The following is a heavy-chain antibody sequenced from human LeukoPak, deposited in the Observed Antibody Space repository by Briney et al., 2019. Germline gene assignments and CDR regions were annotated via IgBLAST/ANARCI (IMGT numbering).Heavy chain of an antibody. V-gene: IGHV3-23*01. J-gene: IGHJ4*02. CDR1: AFSVSSSG. CDR2: ISVDGETP. Sequence: GGTLRISSVVPAFSVSSSGISWVRQAPAKGLDWISAISVDGETPYYADSVKGRFIISRDNSKNTLYLQLSNLRAEDTAVYYCAQGYLSGWYPYWGQGSLVSVSS. CDR3: AQGYLSGWYPY. D-gene: IGHD6-19*01.